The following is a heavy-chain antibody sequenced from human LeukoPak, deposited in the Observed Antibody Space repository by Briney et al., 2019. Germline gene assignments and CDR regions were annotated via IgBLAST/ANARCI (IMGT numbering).Heavy chain of an antibody. D-gene: IGHD3-9*01. CDR1: GYTFTGYY. Sequence: GASVKVSCKASGYTFTGYYMHWVRQAPGQGLEWMGWINPNSGGTNYAQKFQGRVTMTRDTSISTAYMELSRLRSDDTAVYYCARGPLVGYFDWFCYYYYMDVWGKGTTVTVSS. V-gene: IGHV1-2*02. CDR2: INPNSGGT. J-gene: IGHJ6*03. CDR3: ARGPLVGYFDWFCYYYYMDV.